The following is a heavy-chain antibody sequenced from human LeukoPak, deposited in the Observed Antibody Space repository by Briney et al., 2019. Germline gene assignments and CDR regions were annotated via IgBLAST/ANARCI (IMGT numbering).Heavy chain of an antibody. V-gene: IGHV4-59*11. CDR1: GGSIRSHY. CDR2: IYYSGST. Sequence: PSETLSLTCTVSGGSIRSHYWSWIRQPPGKGLEWIGYIYYSGSTNYNPSLKSRVTLSVDTSKNQFSLKLSSVTAADTAVYYCARDNSVEDTAWCFDPWGQGTLVSVSS. D-gene: IGHD2-8*02. J-gene: IGHJ5*02. CDR3: ARDNSVEDTAWCFDP.